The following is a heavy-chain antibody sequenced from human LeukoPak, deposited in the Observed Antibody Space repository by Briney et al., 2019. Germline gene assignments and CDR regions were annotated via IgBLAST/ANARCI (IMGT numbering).Heavy chain of an antibody. CDR1: GFTFSSYG. CDR3: AHHGGGTIRLGAFDI. J-gene: IGHJ3*02. D-gene: IGHD3-3*01. Sequence: GGSLRLSCAAPGFTFSSYGMSWVRQAPGKGLEWVSAISGNGGDTFYADSVKGRFTNSRDNSKNTLYLQMSSLRAEDTAVYYCAHHGGGTIRLGAFDIWGQGTMVTVSS. V-gene: IGHV3-23*01. CDR2: ISGNGGDT.